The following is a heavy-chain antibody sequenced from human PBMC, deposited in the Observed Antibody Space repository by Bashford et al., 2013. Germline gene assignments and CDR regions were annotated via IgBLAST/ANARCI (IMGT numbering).Heavy chain of an antibody. Sequence: ASVKVSCKASGYTFTSYYMHWVRQAPGQGLEWMGIINPSGGSTSYAQKFQGRVTMTRDTSTSTVYMELSSLRSEDTAVYYCARAEDYYDSSGYQLYYWGQGTLVTVSS. D-gene: IGHD3-22*01. CDR3: ARAEDYYDSSGYQLYY. V-gene: IGHV1-46*01. CDR2: INPSGGST. CDR1: GYTFTSYY. J-gene: IGHJ4*02.